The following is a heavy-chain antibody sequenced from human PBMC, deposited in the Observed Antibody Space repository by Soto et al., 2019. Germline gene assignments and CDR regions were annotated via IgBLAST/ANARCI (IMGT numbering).Heavy chain of an antibody. CDR3: AKRYCSGAGCALFDL. D-gene: IGHD2-15*01. J-gene: IGHJ4*02. CDR1: GFTFSSYD. V-gene: IGHV3-23*01. CDR2: VSKTGLTT. Sequence: GGSLRLSGLGSGFTFSSYDMTWVRQAPGKGLEWVSTVSKTGLTTYYADSVKGRFTISRDQSKNTLYLQMNRLRAEEKALYYCAKRYCSGAGCALFDLWGQGTLVTFSS.